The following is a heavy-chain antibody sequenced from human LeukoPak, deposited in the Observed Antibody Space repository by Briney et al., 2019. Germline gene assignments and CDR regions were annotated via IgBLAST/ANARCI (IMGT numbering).Heavy chain of an antibody. D-gene: IGHD4-17*01. J-gene: IGHJ4*02. CDR1: GFTVSSNY. CDR3: AGGGGDYNPFDY. V-gene: IGHV3-53*04. Sequence: GGSLRLSCVVSGFTVSSNYMSWVRQAPGKGLEWVSVMYSGGGTYYADSVKGRFTISRHNSKNTLYLEINSLRPDDTAVYYCAGGGGDYNPFDYWGQGTLVTVSS. CDR2: MYSGGGT.